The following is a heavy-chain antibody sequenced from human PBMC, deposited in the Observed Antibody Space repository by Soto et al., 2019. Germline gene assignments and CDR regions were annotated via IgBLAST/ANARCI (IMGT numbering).Heavy chain of an antibody. Sequence: GGSLRLSWAASGCTFSSYAMSWVRQAPGKGLKWVSAISGSGGSTYYADSVKGRFTISRDNSKNTLYLQMNSLRAEDTAVYYCAKVGETPGYSYGPDQYYFDYWGQGTLVTVSS. D-gene: IGHD5-18*01. J-gene: IGHJ4*02. CDR3: AKVGETPGYSYGPDQYYFDY. V-gene: IGHV3-23*01. CDR2: ISGSGGST. CDR1: GCTFSSYA.